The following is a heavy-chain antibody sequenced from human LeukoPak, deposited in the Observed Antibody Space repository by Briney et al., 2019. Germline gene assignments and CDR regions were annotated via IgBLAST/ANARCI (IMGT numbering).Heavy chain of an antibody. CDR1: GYTFTGYH. CDR3: ARDVGEYCSSTNCYASHY. J-gene: IGHJ4*02. Sequence: ASVKVSCKASGYTFTGYHIHWVRQAPGQGLEWMGWINPHSGGTNYAQKFQGGVTMTRDTSITTAYMELGSLRSDDTAVYYCARDVGEYCSSTNCYASHYWGQGTLVTVSS. CDR2: INPHSGGT. V-gene: IGHV1-2*02. D-gene: IGHD2-2*01.